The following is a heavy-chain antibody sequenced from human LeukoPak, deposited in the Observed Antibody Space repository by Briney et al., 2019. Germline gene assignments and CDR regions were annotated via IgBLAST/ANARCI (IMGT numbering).Heavy chain of an antibody. CDR1: GYTFTSYD. J-gene: IGHJ5*02. V-gene: IGHV1-8*03. Sequence: ASVKVSCKASGYTFTSYDINWLRQATGQGLEWMGWMNPNSGSTGYAQKLQGRVTITRDTSINTAYMELCSLRSEDTAVYYCARAPSGLYNWFDPWGQGTLVTVSS. D-gene: IGHD3-16*01. CDR2: MNPNSGST. CDR3: ARAPSGLYNWFDP.